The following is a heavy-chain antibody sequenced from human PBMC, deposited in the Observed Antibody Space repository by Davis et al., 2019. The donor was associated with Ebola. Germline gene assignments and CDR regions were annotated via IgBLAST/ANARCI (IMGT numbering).Heavy chain of an antibody. Sequence: ETLSLTCAVYGGSFSGYYWSWIRQPPGKGLEWVSSISSSSSYIYYADSVKGRFTISRDNAKNSLYLQMNSLRAEDTAVYYCARERAVAHFDYWGQGTLVTVSS. J-gene: IGHJ4*02. CDR1: GGSFSGYY. CDR2: ISSSSSYI. CDR3: ARERAVAHFDY. D-gene: IGHD4-23*01. V-gene: IGHV3-21*01.